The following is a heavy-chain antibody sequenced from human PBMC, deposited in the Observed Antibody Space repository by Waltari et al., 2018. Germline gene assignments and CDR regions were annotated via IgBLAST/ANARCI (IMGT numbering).Heavy chain of an antibody. CDR1: GGSFSGYY. V-gene: IGHV4-34*01. J-gene: IGHJ6*02. Sequence: QVQLQQWGAGLLKSSETLSLTCAVYGGSFSGYYWSWIRQPPGKGLEWIGEINHGGSTNYNPSLKSRGTISVDTSKNQFSLKLSSVTAADTAVYYCARGRLVYDILTGYYKGNYYYGMDVWGQGTTVTVSS. CDR2: INHGGST. D-gene: IGHD3-9*01. CDR3: ARGRLVYDILTGYYKGNYYYGMDV.